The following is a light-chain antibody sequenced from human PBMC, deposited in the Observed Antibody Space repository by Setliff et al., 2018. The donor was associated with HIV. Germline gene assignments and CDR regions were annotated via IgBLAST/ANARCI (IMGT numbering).Light chain of an antibody. Sequence: QPVVTQEPSFSVSPGGTVTLTCGLSSGSVSASSYPSWYQQTPGQAPRTLIYSTNIRSSGVPDRFSGSILGNKAALTITGAQADDESDYYCVLYMGSGISIFGGGTKVTV. CDR2: STN. J-gene: IGLJ2*01. CDR3: VLYMGSGISI. V-gene: IGLV8-61*01. CDR1: SGSVSASSY.